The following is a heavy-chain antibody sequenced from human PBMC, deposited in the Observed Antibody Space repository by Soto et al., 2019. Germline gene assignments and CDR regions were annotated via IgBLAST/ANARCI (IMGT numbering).Heavy chain of an antibody. J-gene: IGHJ5*02. CDR3: AKFNHMVRGAPRLNWFDP. D-gene: IGHD3-10*01. CDR2: INPSGGST. CDR1: GYTFTSYY. Sequence: ASVKVSCKASGYTFTSYYMHWVRQAPGQGLEWMGIINPSGGSTSYAQKFQGRVTMTRDTSTSTVYMELSSLRSEDTAVYYCAKFNHMVRGAPRLNWFDPWGQGTLVTVSS. V-gene: IGHV1-46*01.